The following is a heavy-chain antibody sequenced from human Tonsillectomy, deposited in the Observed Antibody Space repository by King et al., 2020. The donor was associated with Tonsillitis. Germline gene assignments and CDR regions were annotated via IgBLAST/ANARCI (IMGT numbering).Heavy chain of an antibody. CDR3: ARNRDYGDYVDF. D-gene: IGHD4-17*01. V-gene: IGHV4-31*03. CDR1: GDSLTSGGYF. Sequence: QVQLQQSGPGLVRPSQTLSLICSVSGDSLTSGGYFWSWIRQHPHKGLEWSGSIYHSGPTYHTPSLRSRLFMSVDTSKNQFSLRLTSVTAADTAVYYCARNRDYGDYVDFWGQGTLVAVSS. CDR2: IYHSGPT. J-gene: IGHJ4*02.